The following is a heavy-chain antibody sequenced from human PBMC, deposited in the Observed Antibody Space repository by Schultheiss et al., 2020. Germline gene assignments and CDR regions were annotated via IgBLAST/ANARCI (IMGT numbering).Heavy chain of an antibody. J-gene: IGHJ3*02. Sequence: GESLKIACKGSGYSFTSYWIGWVRQMPGKGLEWMGIIYPDDSDTRYSPSFQGQVTISADKSISTAYLQWSSLKASDTAMYYCASTTGTEHDAFDIWGQGTMVTVSS. CDR1: GYSFTSYW. V-gene: IGHV5-51*01. CDR3: ASTTGTEHDAFDI. D-gene: IGHD1-1*01. CDR2: IYPDDSDT.